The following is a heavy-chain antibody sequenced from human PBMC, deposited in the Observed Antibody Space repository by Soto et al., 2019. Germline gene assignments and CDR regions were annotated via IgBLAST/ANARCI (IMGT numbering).Heavy chain of an antibody. J-gene: IGHJ4*02. V-gene: IGHV3-11*01. D-gene: IGHD6-19*01. CDR1: GFTFSDYY. CDR2: INTLSSAI. Sequence: PGGSLRFSCAGSGFTFSDYYMTWIRQAPGKGLEWVSYINTLSSAIYYADSVKGRFTISRDNAKNSLYLQMNSLRAEDTAVYYCARRLQWQLRPLDSWGRGTLVTVSS. CDR3: ARRLQWQLRPLDS.